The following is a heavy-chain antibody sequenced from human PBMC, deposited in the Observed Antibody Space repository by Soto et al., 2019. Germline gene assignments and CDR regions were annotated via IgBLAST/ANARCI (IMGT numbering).Heavy chain of an antibody. CDR1: GFTFSDYY. CDR2: ISGSGSTI. CDR3: ASGVAASHFYYYYMDV. J-gene: IGHJ6*03. V-gene: IGHV3-11*01. D-gene: IGHD2-15*01. Sequence: SGGSLRLSCAASGFTFSDYYMSWIRQAPGKGLEWASYISGSGSTIYYADSVKGRFTISRDNAKNSLHLQMNSLRAEDTAVYYCASGVAASHFYYYYMDVWGKGTTVTVSS.